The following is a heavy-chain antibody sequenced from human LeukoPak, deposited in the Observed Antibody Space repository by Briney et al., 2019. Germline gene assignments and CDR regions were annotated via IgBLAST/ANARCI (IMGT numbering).Heavy chain of an antibody. V-gene: IGHV3-21*05. CDR1: GFTFNIYG. J-gene: IGHJ4*02. CDR3: ARASRNGYDY. CDR2: IGYRSIDI. D-gene: IGHD5-24*01. Sequence: GGSLRLSCAASGFTFNIYGMNWVRQAPGKGPEWVSYIGYRSIDIHYADSVKGRFTISRDNAKNSLYLQMNSLRAEDTAEYFYARASRNGYDYWGRGTLVTVSS.